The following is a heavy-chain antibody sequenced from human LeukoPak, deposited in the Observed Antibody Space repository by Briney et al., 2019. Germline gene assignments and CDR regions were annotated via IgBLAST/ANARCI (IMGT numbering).Heavy chain of an antibody. CDR3: VRDLGGRSGH. CDR1: GFTFSSYW. D-gene: IGHD1-26*01. CDR2: IEEDGGDK. J-gene: IGHJ4*02. V-gene: IGHV3-7*01. Sequence: GGSLRLSCAASGFTFSSYWMNWVRQAPGKGLEWVANIEEDGGDKYYVDSVKGRSTIFRDNAKSTLYLQMNSLRAEDTAVYYCVRDLGGRSGHWGQGTLVTVSS.